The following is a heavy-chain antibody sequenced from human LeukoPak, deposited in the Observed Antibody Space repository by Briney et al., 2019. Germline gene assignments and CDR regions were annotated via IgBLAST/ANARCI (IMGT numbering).Heavy chain of an antibody. J-gene: IGHJ4*02. CDR3: ARKSSGGDWS. CDR1: SYSISSSNW. V-gene: IGHV4-28*01. Sequence: SETLSLTCAVSSYSISSSNWWGWIRQPPGKGMEWIGYIYYSGSTYYNPSLKSRVTMSVDTSKNQFSLELSSVTAVDTAVYYCARKSSGGDWSWGQGTLVTVSS. D-gene: IGHD2-21*01. CDR2: IYYSGST.